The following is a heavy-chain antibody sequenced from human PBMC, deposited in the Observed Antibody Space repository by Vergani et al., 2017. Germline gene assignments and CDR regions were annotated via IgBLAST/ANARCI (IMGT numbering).Heavy chain of an antibody. V-gene: IGHV1-69-2*01. CDR1: GYTFTDHY. J-gene: IGHJ6*04. CDR3: ATPQTFTTGGMEV. Sequence: EVQIVQSGAEVKKPGATMKISCKVSGYTFTDHYMHWVTQAPGKGLEWMGLVDPEDGETIYAEKFKGRVTIAADTSTDTAHLELSSLRSEDTAVYYCATPQTFTTGGMEVWGKGTTVIVSS. D-gene: IGHD3-22*01. CDR2: VDPEDGET.